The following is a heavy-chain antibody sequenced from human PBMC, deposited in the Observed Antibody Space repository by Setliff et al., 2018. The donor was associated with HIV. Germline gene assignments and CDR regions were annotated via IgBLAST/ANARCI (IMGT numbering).Heavy chain of an antibody. D-gene: IGHD3-9*01. CDR3: ARAIVKTGYHTKSRVFDY. J-gene: IGHJ4*02. CDR2: IYHSGST. Sequence: SETLSLTCTVSGYSISSRYYWGWIRQSPGKGLEWIGSIYHSGSTQYNPSLKSRVTISVDTSKKQFSLDLSSVTAADTAVYFCARAIVKTGYHTKSRVFDYWGQGTLVTVSS. CDR1: GYSISSRYY. V-gene: IGHV4-38-2*02.